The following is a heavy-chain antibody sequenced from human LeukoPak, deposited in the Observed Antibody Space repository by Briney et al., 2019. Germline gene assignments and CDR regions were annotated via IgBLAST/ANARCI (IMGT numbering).Heavy chain of an antibody. Sequence: GGSLRLSCAASGFTLSSYGMHWVRQAPGQGLEWVAVISYDGSNKYYADSVKGRFTISRDNSKNTLYLQMNSLRAEDTAVYYCAKDHGGSYSPFDYWGQGTLVSVSS. D-gene: IGHD1-26*01. V-gene: IGHV3-30*18. J-gene: IGHJ4*02. CDR3: AKDHGGSYSPFDY. CDR1: GFTLSSYG. CDR2: ISYDGSNK.